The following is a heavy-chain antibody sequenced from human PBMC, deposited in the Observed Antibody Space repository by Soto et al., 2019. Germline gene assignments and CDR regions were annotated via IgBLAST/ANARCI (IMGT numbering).Heavy chain of an antibody. D-gene: IGHD4-17*01. J-gene: IGHJ6*02. V-gene: IGHV3-7*01. CDR1: GFTFSSYW. CDR2: IKQDGSEK. CDR3: ARDETRGPDYGDYDYYYGMDV. Sequence: SGGSLRHSCASSGFTFSSYWMSWVRQAPGKGLEWVANIKQDGSEKYYVDSVKGRFTISRDNAKNSLYLQMNSLRAEDTAVYYCARDETRGPDYGDYDYYYGMDVWGQGTTVTVSS.